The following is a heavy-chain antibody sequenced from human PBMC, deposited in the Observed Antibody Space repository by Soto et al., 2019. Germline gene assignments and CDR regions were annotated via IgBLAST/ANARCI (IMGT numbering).Heavy chain of an antibody. D-gene: IGHD1-7*01. CDR1: GYTFTSYG. CDR3: ARDLPYIGLELRGGLYYFDY. CDR2: ISAYNGNT. Sequence: QVQLVQSGAEVKKPGASVKVSCKASGYTFTSYGISWVRQAPGQGLEWMGWISAYNGNTNYAQKLQGKVTMTTDTSTSTAYMELRSLRSDDTAVYYCARDLPYIGLELRGGLYYFDYWGQGTLVTVSS. J-gene: IGHJ4*02. V-gene: IGHV1-18*01.